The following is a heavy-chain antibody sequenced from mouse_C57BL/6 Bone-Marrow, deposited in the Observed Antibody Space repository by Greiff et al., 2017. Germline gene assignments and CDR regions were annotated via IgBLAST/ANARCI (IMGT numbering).Heavy chain of an antibody. Sequence: QVQLQQPGAELVKPGASVKMSCKASGYTFTSYWITWVKQRPGKGLEWIGDIYPTSGLTNYNEKFKSKSILTVDTASNTAYLQLSRLPSEDAAVFCCARSGPLGRSFDYWGQGTTLTVSS. J-gene: IGHJ2*01. D-gene: IGHD4-1*01. V-gene: IGHV1-55*01. CDR3: ARSGPLGRSFDY. CDR1: GYTFTSYW. CDR2: IYPTSGLT.